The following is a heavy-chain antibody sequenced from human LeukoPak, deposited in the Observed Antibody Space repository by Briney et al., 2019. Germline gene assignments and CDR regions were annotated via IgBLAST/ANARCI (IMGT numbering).Heavy chain of an antibody. D-gene: IGHD6-13*01. CDR2: FDPEDGKT. Sequence: ASVRVSCKVSGYTLTELSMFWVRQAPGKGLEWMGSFDPEDGKTVYAQKFQGRVTMTEDTSTDTAYMELSSLRSEDTAVYYCATGYLVTAGLMDVWGQGTTVTVSS. CDR1: GYTLTELS. J-gene: IGHJ6*02. CDR3: ATGYLVTAGLMDV. V-gene: IGHV1-24*01.